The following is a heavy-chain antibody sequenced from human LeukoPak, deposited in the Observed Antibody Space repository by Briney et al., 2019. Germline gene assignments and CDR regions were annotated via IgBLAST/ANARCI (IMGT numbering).Heavy chain of an antibody. J-gene: IGHJ5*02. CDR1: GFTVSSNY. CDR3: ARHGSGSYYSWFDP. V-gene: IGHV3-53*01. CDR2: IYSGGST. D-gene: IGHD3-10*01. Sequence: WGSLSLSCAASGFTVSSNYMSWVRQAPGKGLEWVSVIYSGGSTYYADSVKVRFTISRDNSKNTLYLQMNGLRAEDTAVYYCARHGSGSYYSWFDPWGQGTLVTVSS.